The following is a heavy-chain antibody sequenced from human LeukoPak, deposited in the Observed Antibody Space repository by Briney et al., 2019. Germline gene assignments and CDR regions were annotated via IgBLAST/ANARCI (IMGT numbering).Heavy chain of an antibody. CDR2: INPNSGST. Sequence: ASVKVSCKASGYTFTGYYMHWVRQAPGQGLEWMGWINPNSGSTNYAQKFQGRVTMTRDTSISTAYMELSRLRSDDTAVYYCARDLYCSSTSCYKDWFDPWGQGTLVTVSS. D-gene: IGHD2-2*02. CDR3: ARDLYCSSTSCYKDWFDP. J-gene: IGHJ5*02. CDR1: GYTFTGYY. V-gene: IGHV1-2*02.